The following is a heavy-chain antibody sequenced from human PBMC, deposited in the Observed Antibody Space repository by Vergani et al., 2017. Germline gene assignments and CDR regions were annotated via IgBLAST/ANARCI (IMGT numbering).Heavy chain of an antibody. CDR1: GFTFSSYA. CDR2: IWYDGSNK. Sequence: VQLLESGGGLVQPGGSLRLSCAASGFTFSSYAMSWVRQAPGKGLEWVAVIWYDGSNKYYADSVKGRFTISRDNSKNTLYLQMNSLRAEDTAVYYCARDWEYGMDVWGQGTTVTVSS. CDR3: ARDWEYGMDV. D-gene: IGHD1-26*01. J-gene: IGHJ6*02. V-gene: IGHV3-33*08.